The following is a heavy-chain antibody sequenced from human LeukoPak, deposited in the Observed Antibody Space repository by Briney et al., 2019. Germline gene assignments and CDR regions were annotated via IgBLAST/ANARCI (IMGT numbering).Heavy chain of an antibody. J-gene: IGHJ3*02. CDR1: GGTFSSYG. CDR2: ISTYNGNT. Sequence: ASVKVSCKASGGTFSSYGISWVRQAPGQGLEWMGWISTYNGNTNYAQKLQGRVTMTTDTSASTAYMELSSLRSEDTAVYYCASEAVIHDAFDIWGQGTMVTVSS. D-gene: IGHD2-21*01. CDR3: ASEAVIHDAFDI. V-gene: IGHV1-18*01.